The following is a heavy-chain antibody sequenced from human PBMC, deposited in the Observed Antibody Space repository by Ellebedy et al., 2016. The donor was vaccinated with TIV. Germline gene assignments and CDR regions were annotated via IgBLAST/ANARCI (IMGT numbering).Heavy chain of an antibody. V-gene: IGHV3-30*18. Sequence: GGSLRLSCAASGFTFSSYGMHWVRQAPGKGLEWVAVISYDGSNKYYADSVKGRFTISRDNSKNTLYLQMNSLRAEDTAVYYCVKDSRWYVYDYWGQGTLVTVSS. CDR3: VKDSRWYVYDY. CDR2: ISYDGSNK. D-gene: IGHD3-16*01. J-gene: IGHJ4*02. CDR1: GFTFSSYG.